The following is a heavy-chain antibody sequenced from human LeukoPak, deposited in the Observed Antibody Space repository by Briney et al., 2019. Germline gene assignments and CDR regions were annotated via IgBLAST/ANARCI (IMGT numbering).Heavy chain of an antibody. V-gene: IGHV3-30-3*01. CDR2: ISYDGSNK. J-gene: IGHJ4*02. Sequence: PGGSLRVSCAASGFTFSSYAMHGVRQAPGKGLEWVAVISYDGSNKYYADSVKGRFTISRDNSKNTLYLQMNSLRAEDTAVYYCAREGNHYDILTGYYYAYYFDYWGQGTLVTVSS. CDR3: AREGNHYDILTGYYYAYYFDY. D-gene: IGHD3-9*01. CDR1: GFTFSSYA.